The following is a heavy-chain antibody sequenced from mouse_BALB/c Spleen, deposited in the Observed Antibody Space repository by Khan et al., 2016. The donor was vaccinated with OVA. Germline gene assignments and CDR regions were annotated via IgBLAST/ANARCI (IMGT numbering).Heavy chain of an antibody. Sequence: VQLQQSGAELVRPGASVKLSCEASGYTFTSYWMNWVKQSPEQGLEWIGRIDPYDSETHYNQNFKDKAILTVDKSSSTAYMQLSSLTSEDSAVFFGARTPFAYWGQGTLVTVSA. CDR1: GYTFTSYW. V-gene: IGHV1-52*01. CDR2: IDPYDSET. CDR3: ARTPFAY. J-gene: IGHJ3*01.